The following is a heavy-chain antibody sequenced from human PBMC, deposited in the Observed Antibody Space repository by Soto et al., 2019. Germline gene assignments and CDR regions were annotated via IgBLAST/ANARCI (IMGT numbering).Heavy chain of an antibody. CDR2: IYYSGTT. J-gene: IGHJ2*01. Sequence: QVQLQESGPGLVKPSETLSLTCTVSGGSISSYYWSWLRQPPGKGLEWIGYIYYSGTTNYNPSLKSRVTISVDTSKNQFSLKLSSVTAADTAVYYCARSPKFWGLLTWNFDLWGRGTLVTVSS. CDR3: ARSPKFWGLLTWNFDL. D-gene: IGHD7-27*01. V-gene: IGHV4-59*08. CDR1: GGSISSYY.